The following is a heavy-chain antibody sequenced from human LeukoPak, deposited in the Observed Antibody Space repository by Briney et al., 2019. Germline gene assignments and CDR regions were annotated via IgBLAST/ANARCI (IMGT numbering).Heavy chain of an antibody. Sequence: GGSLRLSCAASGFTFSSHWMHWVCQAPGKGLVWVSRIKGDGSSTSYAESVKGRFTISRDNAKNTLDLQMNNLRVEDTAVYYCARESVTDISRQSDAFDIWGQGTMVTVS. V-gene: IGHV3-74*01. CDR3: ARESVTDISRQSDAFDI. CDR1: GFTFSSHW. D-gene: IGHD2-21*02. J-gene: IGHJ3*02. CDR2: IKGDGSST.